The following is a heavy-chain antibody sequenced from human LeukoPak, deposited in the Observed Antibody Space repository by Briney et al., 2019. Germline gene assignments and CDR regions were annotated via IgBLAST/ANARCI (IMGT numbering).Heavy chain of an antibody. J-gene: IGHJ6*03. CDR2: ISAYNGNT. Sequence: ASVKVSCKASGGTFSSYGISWVRQAPGQGLEWMGWISAYNGNTNYAQKLQGRVTMTTDTSTSTAYMELRSLRSDDTAVYYCARVGSNPLYYYYYMDVWGKGTTVTVSS. D-gene: IGHD3-10*01. V-gene: IGHV1-18*01. CDR3: ARVGSNPLYYYYYMDV. CDR1: GGTFSSYG.